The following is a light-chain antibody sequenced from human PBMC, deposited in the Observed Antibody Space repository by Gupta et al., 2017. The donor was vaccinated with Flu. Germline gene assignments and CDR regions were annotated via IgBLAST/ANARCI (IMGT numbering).Light chain of an antibody. V-gene: IGLV3-25*02. CDR1: ALPKQY. CDR3: QSTDTTNTGV. J-gene: IGLJ3*02. CDR2: KDS. Sequence: SCELTQPPSVSVSPGQPARITRSGDALPKQYAYWYQQKPGQAPMLMIYKDSERPSGIRERFSGSSSGTTVTLTITGVQAEDEADYYCQSTDTTNTGVFGGGTKLTVL.